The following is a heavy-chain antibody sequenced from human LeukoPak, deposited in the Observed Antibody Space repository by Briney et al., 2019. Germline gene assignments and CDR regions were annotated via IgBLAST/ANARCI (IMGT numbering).Heavy chain of an antibody. CDR3: AKDHRPYYDFWSGYLGGYFDY. CDR1: GFTFSSYG. V-gene: IGHV3-30*18. D-gene: IGHD3-3*01. J-gene: IGHJ4*02. Sequence: GGSLRLSCAASGFTFSSYGMHWVRQAPGKGLEWVAVISYDGSNKYYADSVKGRFTISRDNSKNTLYLQMNSLRAEDTAVYYCAKDHRPYYDFWSGYLGGYFDYWGQGTLVTVSS. CDR2: ISYDGSNK.